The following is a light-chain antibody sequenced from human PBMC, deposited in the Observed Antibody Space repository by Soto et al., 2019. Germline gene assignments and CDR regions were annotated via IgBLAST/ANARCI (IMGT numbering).Light chain of an antibody. J-gene: IGKJ1*01. CDR2: GAS. Sequence: IWLMQCPATRSLYKWVISTISWRASQTIDNTLAWYQQKPGQAPRLLIYGASSRATGIPDRFSGSGSGTDFTLTISRLEPEDFAVYYCQQYGISPWPFGQGANVDIK. V-gene: IGKV3-20*01. CDR1: QTIDNT. CDR3: QQYGISPWP.